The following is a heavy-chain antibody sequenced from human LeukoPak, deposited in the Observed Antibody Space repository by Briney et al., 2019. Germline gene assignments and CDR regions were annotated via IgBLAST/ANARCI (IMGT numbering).Heavy chain of an antibody. J-gene: IGHJ3*02. CDR3: ARTNPIHDIVVVPAAINAFDI. CDR1: GGTFSSYA. D-gene: IGHD2-2*02. Sequence: SVKVSCKASGGTFSSYAISWVRQAPGQGLEWMGGIIPIFGTANYAQKFQGRVTITADESTSTAYMELSSLRSEDTAVYYCARTNPIHDIVVVPAAINAFDIWGQGTMVTVSS. V-gene: IGHV1-69*13. CDR2: IIPIFGTA.